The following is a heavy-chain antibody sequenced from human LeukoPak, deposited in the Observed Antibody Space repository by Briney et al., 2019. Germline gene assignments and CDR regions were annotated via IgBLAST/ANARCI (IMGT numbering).Heavy chain of an antibody. CDR3: ATDVDADDYVWGSYRAFDY. CDR2: ISGSGGST. Sequence: GGSLRLSCAASGFTFSSYAMSWVRQSPGKGLEWVSAISGSGGSTYYADSVKGPFTISRDNSKKTLYLQMNRLRAEVTAVYYCATDVDADDYVWGSYRAFDYWGQGTLVTVSS. V-gene: IGHV3-23*01. D-gene: IGHD3-16*02. J-gene: IGHJ4*02. CDR1: GFTFSSYA.